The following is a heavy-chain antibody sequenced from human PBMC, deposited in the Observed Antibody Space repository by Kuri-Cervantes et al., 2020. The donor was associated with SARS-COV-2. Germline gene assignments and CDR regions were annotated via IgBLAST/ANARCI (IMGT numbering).Heavy chain of an antibody. CDR2: IIPIFGTA. D-gene: IGHD6-19*01. V-gene: IGHV1-69*13. CDR3: ASVAGTPGENAAGESNDY. J-gene: IGHJ4*02. CDR1: GGTFSSYA. Sequence: SVKVSCKASGGTFSSYAISWVRQAPGQGLEWMGGIIPIFGTANYAQKFQGRVTITADESTSTAYMELSSVTAADTAVYYCASVAGTPGENAAGESNDYWGQGTLVTVSS.